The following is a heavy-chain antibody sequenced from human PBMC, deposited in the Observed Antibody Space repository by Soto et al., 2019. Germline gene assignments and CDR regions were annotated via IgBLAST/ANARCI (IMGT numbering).Heavy chain of an antibody. CDR1: GGSFSVYY. Sequence: QVQLQQWGAGLLKPSETLSLTCAVYGGSFSVYYWSWIRPPPGKGLEWIGEINHSGSTNYNPSLKSRVTISVDTSKNQFSLKLSSVTAADTAVYYCARVMRIFGVVTNFNWFDPWGQGTLVTVSA. CDR3: ARVMRIFGVVTNFNWFDP. D-gene: IGHD3-3*02. CDR2: INHSGST. V-gene: IGHV4-34*01. J-gene: IGHJ5*02.